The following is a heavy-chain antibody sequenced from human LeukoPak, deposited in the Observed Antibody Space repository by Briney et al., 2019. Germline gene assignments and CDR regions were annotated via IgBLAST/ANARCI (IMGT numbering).Heavy chain of an antibody. CDR2: IRYDGSNK. CDR3: ASNYGYGGAFDI. D-gene: IGHD3-16*01. CDR1: GFTFSSYG. V-gene: IGHV3-30*02. Sequence: GGSLRLSCAASGFTFSSYGMHWVRQAPGKGLEWVAFIRYDGSNKYYADSVKGRFTISRDNPKNTLYLQMNSLRAEDTAVYYCASNYGYGGAFDIWGQGTMVTVSS. J-gene: IGHJ3*02.